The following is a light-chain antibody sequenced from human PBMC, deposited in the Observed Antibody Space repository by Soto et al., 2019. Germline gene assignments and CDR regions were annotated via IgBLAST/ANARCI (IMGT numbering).Light chain of an antibody. CDR3: AAWDDSLSGHWV. CDR2: TNN. J-gene: IGLJ3*02. V-gene: IGLV1-47*01. CDR1: SSNIGSNH. Sequence: QAVVTQPPSASGTPGQRVTISCSGSSSNIGSNHVSWYQQLPGTAPKLLIYTNNQRSSGVPDRFAGSKSGTSASLAISGLRXXXXXXYYXAAWDDSLSGHWVFGGGTKVTVL.